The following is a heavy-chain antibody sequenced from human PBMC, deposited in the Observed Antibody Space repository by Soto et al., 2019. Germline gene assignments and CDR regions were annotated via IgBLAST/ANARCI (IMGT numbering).Heavy chain of an antibody. CDR3: AKDLCIAGAGSCSSAFDI. CDR1: GFTFSSYA. Sequence: EVQLLESGGGLVQPGGSLRLSCAASGFTFSSYAMSWVRQAPGKGLEWVSAISGSGGSTYYADSVKGRFTSSRDNSKNTLYLQMNSLRAEDTAVYYCAKDLCIAGAGSCSSAFDIWGQGTMVTVSS. V-gene: IGHV3-23*01. J-gene: IGHJ3*02. CDR2: ISGSGGST. D-gene: IGHD6-19*01.